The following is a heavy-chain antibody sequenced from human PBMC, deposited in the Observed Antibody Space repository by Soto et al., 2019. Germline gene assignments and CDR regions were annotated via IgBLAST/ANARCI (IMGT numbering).Heavy chain of an antibody. CDR3: ARGPPVFGGWEAVDD. V-gene: IGHV1-18*01. CDR1: GYTFTSYG. J-gene: IGHJ4*02. Sequence: HVQLVQSGAEVKKPGASVKVSCKASGYTFTSYGFSWVRQAPGQGLEWMGWISAYDGNTNYAQKLQGRVTMTTDTFRSTAYMELRSLRFDDTAVYYCARGPPVFGGWEAVDDWGQGTLVTVSS. CDR2: ISAYDGNT. D-gene: IGHD1-26*01.